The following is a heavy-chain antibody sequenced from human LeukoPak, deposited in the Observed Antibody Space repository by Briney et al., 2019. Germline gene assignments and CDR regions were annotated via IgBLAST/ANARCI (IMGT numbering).Heavy chain of an antibody. D-gene: IGHD3-22*01. V-gene: IGHV3-30*03. J-gene: IGHJ4*02. CDR3: AGGLYDSSGYRS. CDR1: GFTFSSYG. CDR2: ISYDGSNK. Sequence: GGSLRLPCAASGFTFSSYGMHWVRQAPGKGLEWVAVISYDGSNKYYADSVKGRFTISRDNSKNTLYLQMNSLRAEDTAVYYCAGGLYDSSGYRSWGQGTLVTVSS.